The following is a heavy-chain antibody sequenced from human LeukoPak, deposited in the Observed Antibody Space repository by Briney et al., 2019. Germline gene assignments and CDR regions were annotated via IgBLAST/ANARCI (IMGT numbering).Heavy chain of an antibody. CDR2: IYYSGST. CDR1: AVSISSYY. V-gene: IGHV4-59*01. CDR3: VVWKGDYTVDY. Sequence: KASETLSLTCTVSAVSISSYYWSWIRQPPGKGLEWIGYIYYSGSTNYNPSLKSRVTISVDTSKNQFSLKLSSVTAADTAVYYCVVWKGDYTVDYWGQGTLVAVSS. J-gene: IGHJ4*02. D-gene: IGHD4-17*01.